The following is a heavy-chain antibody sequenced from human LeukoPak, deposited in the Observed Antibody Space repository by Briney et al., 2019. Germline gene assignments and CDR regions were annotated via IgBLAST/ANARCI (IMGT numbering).Heavy chain of an antibody. CDR2: IHYSGST. D-gene: IGHD3-22*01. CDR1: GGSISSYY. Sequence: SETLSLTCTVSGGSISSYYYTWIRQPPGKGLEWIGYIHYSGSTNYNPSLKSRVTISVDTSKNQFSLNLSSVTAADTAVYYCARGSRYYYDSSSYLFDYWGQGTLVTVSS. J-gene: IGHJ4*02. CDR3: ARGSRYYYDSSSYLFDY. V-gene: IGHV4-59*01.